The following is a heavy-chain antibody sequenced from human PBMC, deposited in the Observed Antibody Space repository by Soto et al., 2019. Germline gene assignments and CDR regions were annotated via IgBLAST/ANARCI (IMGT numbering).Heavy chain of an antibody. CDR2: IRWDGGST. D-gene: IGHD3-16*01. Sequence: EVQLVESGGVVVQPGGSLRLSCAASGFTFDDYTMHWVRQAPGKDLEWVSLIRWDGGSTYYADSVKGRFTISRDNRKNSLYLQMNSLRTEDTALYYCAKDILGEDSGTFDYWGQGTLVTVSS. CDR1: GFTFDDYT. V-gene: IGHV3-43*01. CDR3: AKDILGEDSGTFDY. J-gene: IGHJ4*02.